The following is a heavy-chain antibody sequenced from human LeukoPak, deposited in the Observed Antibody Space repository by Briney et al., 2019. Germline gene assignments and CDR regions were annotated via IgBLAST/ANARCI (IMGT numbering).Heavy chain of an antibody. CDR3: AKDRKGGYNFPEFFDY. D-gene: IGHD5-24*01. CDR2: ISGNGGST. Sequence: GGSLRLSCAASGFTFSSYAMSWVRQAPGKGLEWVSAISGNGGSTYYADSVKGRFPISRDNSKNTLYLQMNSLRAEDTAVYYCAKDRKGGYNFPEFFDYWGQGTLVTVSS. CDR1: GFTFSSYA. J-gene: IGHJ4*02. V-gene: IGHV3-23*01.